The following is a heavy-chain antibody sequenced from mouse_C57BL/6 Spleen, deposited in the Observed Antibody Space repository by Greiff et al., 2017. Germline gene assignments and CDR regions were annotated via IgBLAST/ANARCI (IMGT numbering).Heavy chain of an antibody. J-gene: IGHJ1*03. CDR3: ARGGPRRYFDV. CDR1: GYTFTGYW. Sequence: QVQLKESGAELMKPGASVKLSCKATGYTFTGYWIEWVKQRPGHGLEWIGEILPGGGSTNYNEKFKGKATFTADTSSNTAYMQLSSLTTEDSAIYYCARGGPRRYFDVWGTGTTVTVSS. V-gene: IGHV1-9*01. CDR2: ILPGGGST.